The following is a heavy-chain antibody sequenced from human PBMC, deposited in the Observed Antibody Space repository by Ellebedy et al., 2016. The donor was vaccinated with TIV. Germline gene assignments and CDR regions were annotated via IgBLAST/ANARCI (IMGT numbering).Heavy chain of an antibody. J-gene: IGHJ5*02. D-gene: IGHD6-19*01. CDR1: GFTFSSYW. CDR2: IKQDGSEK. Sequence: GESLKISXAASGFTFSSYWMSWVRQAPGKGLEWVANIKQDGSEKYYVDSVKGRFTISRDNAKNSLYLQMNSLRAEDTAVYYCARDLYSSGQNWFDPWGQGTLVAVSS. CDR3: ARDLYSSGQNWFDP. V-gene: IGHV3-7*03.